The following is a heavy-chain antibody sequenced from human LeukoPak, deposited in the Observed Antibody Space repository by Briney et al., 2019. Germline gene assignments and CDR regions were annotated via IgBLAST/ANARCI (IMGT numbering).Heavy chain of an antibody. CDR3: VASGGWDAFHV. D-gene: IGHD2-15*01. CDR1: DASITTYY. Sequence: SETLSLTCIVSDASITTYYWHWIRQPPGKGLEWLGYIYYSGIANYNPSLKSRVTISVDTSKKQFSLQVKSVTAADTAVYYCVASGGWDAFHVWGQGTMVPVSS. J-gene: IGHJ3*01. V-gene: IGHV4-59*03. CDR2: IYYSGIA.